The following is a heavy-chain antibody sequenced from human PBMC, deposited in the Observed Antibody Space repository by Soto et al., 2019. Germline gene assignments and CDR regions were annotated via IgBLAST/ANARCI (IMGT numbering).Heavy chain of an antibody. CDR2: INQDGSTN. CDR1: GFTFSTYW. J-gene: IGHJ4*02. D-gene: IGHD1-26*01. Sequence: GGSLRLSCAASGFTFSTYWMSWARQAPGKGLEWVAHINQDGSTNYHVDSVKGRFTISRDNARNSLYLQMNSLRAEDTAVYYCAKSYSFDYWGQGTLVTVSS. V-gene: IGHV3-7*03. CDR3: AKSYSFDY.